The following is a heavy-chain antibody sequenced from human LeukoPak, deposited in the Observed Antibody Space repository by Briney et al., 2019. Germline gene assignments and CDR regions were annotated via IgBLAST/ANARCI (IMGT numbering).Heavy chain of an antibody. J-gene: IGHJ5*02. V-gene: IGHV4-59*08. CDR3: ARDTRSGWFDP. D-gene: IGHD6-25*01. Sequence: PSETLSLTCTVSGGSISSYYWSWIRQPPGKGLEWIGYIYYSGSTNYNPSLKSRVTISVDTSKNQFSLKLSSVTAADTAVYYCARDTRSGWFDPWGQGTLVTVSS. CDR2: IYYSGST. CDR1: GGSISSYY.